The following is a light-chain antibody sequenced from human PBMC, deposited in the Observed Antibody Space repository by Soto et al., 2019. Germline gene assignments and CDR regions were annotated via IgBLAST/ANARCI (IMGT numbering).Light chain of an antibody. V-gene: IGKV3-20*01. CDR1: QSVSTNY. J-gene: IGKJ1*01. CDR3: QQYGSSGT. CDR2: GAS. Sequence: EIVLTQSPGTLSLSQGERATLXXRASQSVSTNYLAWYQRKPGQAPXLLIYGASNRATGIPDRFSGSGSGTDFTLTISRLEPEDFAVYYCQQYGSSGTFGQGTKVDIK.